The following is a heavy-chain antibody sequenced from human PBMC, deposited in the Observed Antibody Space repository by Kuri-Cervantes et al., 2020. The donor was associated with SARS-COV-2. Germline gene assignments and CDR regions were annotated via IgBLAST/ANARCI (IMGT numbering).Heavy chain of an antibody. CDR1: NGSISSYY. V-gene: IGHV4-59*01. CDR3: ARVGVAPAVMARRTDYYYYMDV. CDR2: IHYSGNT. Sequence: ESLKISCTVSNGSISSYYWSWIRQPPGKGLEWIGYIHYSGNTKYNPSLESRVTISVDTSKSQFSLEVNSVTAADTAVYYCARVGVAPAVMARRTDYYYYMDVWGKGTTVTVSS. D-gene: IGHD2-2*01. J-gene: IGHJ6*03.